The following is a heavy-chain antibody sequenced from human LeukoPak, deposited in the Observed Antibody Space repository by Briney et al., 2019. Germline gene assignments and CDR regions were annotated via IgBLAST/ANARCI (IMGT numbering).Heavy chain of an antibody. CDR2: INAGNGNT. V-gene: IGHV1-3*01. D-gene: IGHD3-10*01. J-gene: IGHJ4*02. CDR1: GYTFTSYA. Sequence: ASVKVSCKASGYTFTSYAMHWVRQAPGQRPEWMGWINAGNGNTKYSQKFQGRVTITRDTSASTAYMELSSLRSEDTAVYYCARGLLWFGELDSNWGQGTLVTVSS. CDR3: ARGLLWFGELDSN.